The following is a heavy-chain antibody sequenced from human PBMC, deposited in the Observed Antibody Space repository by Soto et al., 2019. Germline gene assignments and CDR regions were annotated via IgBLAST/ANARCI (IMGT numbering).Heavy chain of an antibody. V-gene: IGHV3-53*04. D-gene: IGHD6-19*01. Sequence: GGSLRLSCAASGFTVSSNYMSWVRQAPGKGLEWVSVIYSGGSTYYADSVKGRFTISRHNSKNTLYLQMNSLRAEDTAVYYCARSVAVAGTQRQIYFDPWGQGTLVTISS. CDR2: IYSGGST. J-gene: IGHJ5*02. CDR3: ARSVAVAGTQRQIYFDP. CDR1: GFTVSSNY.